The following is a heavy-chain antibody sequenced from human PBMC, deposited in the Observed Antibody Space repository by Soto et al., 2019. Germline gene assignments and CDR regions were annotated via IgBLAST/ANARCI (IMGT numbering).Heavy chain of an antibody. V-gene: IGHV4-31*03. CDR1: GGSISSGGYY. CDR3: ARWPQLEPRFDE. J-gene: IGHJ4*02. D-gene: IGHD1-1*01. CDR2: IYYSGST. Sequence: PSETLSLTCTVSGGSISSGGYYWSWIRQHPGKGLEWIGYIYYSGSTYYNPSLKSRVTISVDTSKNQFSLKLSSVTAADTAVYDCARWPQLEPRFDERGQRSPVTVSS.